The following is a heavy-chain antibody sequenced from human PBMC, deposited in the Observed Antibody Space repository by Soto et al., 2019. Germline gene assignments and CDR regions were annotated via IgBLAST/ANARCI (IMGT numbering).Heavy chain of an antibody. CDR2: IFDSGTT. D-gene: IGHD2-8*02. V-gene: IGHV4-31*02. CDR3: AREVSGTGAFDY. J-gene: IGHJ4*02. Sequence: QVQLEQSGPGLVKPSQTLSLTCKISGGSITSTNHYWSWIRQSPREGLEWIGDIFDSGTTHYNPSFKGRFTILGDTSQSQFSLTMHSVTVADSAVYYCAREVSGTGAFDYWGRGTLVTVSS. CDR1: GGSITSTNHY.